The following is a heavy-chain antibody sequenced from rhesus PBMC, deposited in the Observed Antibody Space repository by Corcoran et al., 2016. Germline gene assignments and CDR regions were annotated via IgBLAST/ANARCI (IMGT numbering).Heavy chain of an antibody. CDR3: AIGTIADGLPLSFGY. Sequence: QVQLQEPGPGLVKPSETLSPTCAASGGSISSNYWSWIRQPPGKVLEWIGYIYGSSGSTYYNPSRKGRVTISTATSKNQFALTLSSVAAADTAVYYCAIGTIADGLPLSFGYWGQGVLVTVSS. V-gene: IGHV4-160*01. CDR2: IYGSSGST. J-gene: IGHJ4*01. D-gene: IGHD6-13*01. CDR1: GGSISSNY.